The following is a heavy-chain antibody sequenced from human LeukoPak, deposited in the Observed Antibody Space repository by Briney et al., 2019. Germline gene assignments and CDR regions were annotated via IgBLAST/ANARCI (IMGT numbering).Heavy chain of an antibody. CDR2: INHSGST. Sequence: PSETLSLTCAVYGGSFSGYYWSWIRQPPGKGLEWIGEINHSGSTNYNPSLKSRVTISVDTPKNQFSLKLSSVTAADTAVYYCARNFIAAAAIDYWGQGTLVTVSP. D-gene: IGHD6-13*01. J-gene: IGHJ4*02. CDR3: ARNFIAAAAIDY. CDR1: GGSFSGYY. V-gene: IGHV4-34*01.